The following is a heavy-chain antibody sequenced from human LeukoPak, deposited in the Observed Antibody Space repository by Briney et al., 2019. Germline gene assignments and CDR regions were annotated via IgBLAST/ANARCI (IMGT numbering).Heavy chain of an antibody. D-gene: IGHD3-10*01. V-gene: IGHV3-23*01. CDR3: AKAVVRGVNAFDI. CDR2: ISGSGGST. CDR1: GFTFNTYW. J-gene: IGHJ3*02. Sequence: SGGSLRLSCAASGFTFNTYWMPWVRQAPGKGLEWVSAISGSGGSTYYADSVRGRFTISRDNSKNTLYLQMNSLRAEDTAVYYCAKAVVRGVNAFDIWGQGTMVTVSS.